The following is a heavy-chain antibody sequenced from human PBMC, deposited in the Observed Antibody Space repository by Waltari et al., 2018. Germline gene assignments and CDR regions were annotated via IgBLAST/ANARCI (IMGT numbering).Heavy chain of an antibody. J-gene: IGHJ6*02. CDR3: AREENIAAAYGMDV. CDR1: GFTFSSYS. CDR2: MSSSSSYI. Sequence: EVQLVESGGGLVKPGGSLRLSCAASGFTFSSYSMTWVRQAPGKGREWVSSMSSSSSYIYYADSVKGRFTIARDNAKNSLYLQMNSLRAEDTAVYYCAREENIAAAYGMDVWGQGTTVTVSS. D-gene: IGHD6-13*01. V-gene: IGHV3-21*01.